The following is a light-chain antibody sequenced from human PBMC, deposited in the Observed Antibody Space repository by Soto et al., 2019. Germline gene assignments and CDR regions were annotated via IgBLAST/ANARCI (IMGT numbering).Light chain of an antibody. J-gene: IGLJ3*02. CDR2: LEGSGSY. Sequence: QPVLTQSSSASASLGSSVNLTCTLSSWHSSYSIAWHQQQPGKAPRYLMRLEGSGSYNKGSGVPDRFSGSSSGADRYLTISNLQFEDEADYYCETWDSNTRVFGGGTKLTVL. V-gene: IGLV4-60*02. CDR3: ETWDSNTRV. CDR1: SWHSSYS.